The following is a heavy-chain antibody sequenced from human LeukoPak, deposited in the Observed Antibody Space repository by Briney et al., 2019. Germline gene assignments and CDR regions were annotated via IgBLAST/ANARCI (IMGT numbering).Heavy chain of an antibody. Sequence: GESLKISCKGSGYSFSDFWIVWVRQMPGQGLEWMGIIYPGDSDTRYSPSFQGQVTISADKSISTAYLQWSSVKASDTAMYYCARRGCGGDGYCDAFDIWGQGTMVTVSS. J-gene: IGHJ3*02. CDR2: IYPGDSDT. CDR3: ARRGCGGDGYCDAFDI. V-gene: IGHV5-51*01. D-gene: IGHD5-24*01. CDR1: GYSFSDFW.